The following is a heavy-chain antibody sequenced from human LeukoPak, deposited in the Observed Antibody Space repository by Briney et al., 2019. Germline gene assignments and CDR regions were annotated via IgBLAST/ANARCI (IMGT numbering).Heavy chain of an antibody. CDR3: ARALRLGELSFDY. CDR2: IIPIFGTA. D-gene: IGHD3-16*02. CDR1: GGTFSSYA. V-gene: IGHV1-69*05. Sequence: SVKVSCKASGGTFSSYAISWVRQAPGQGLEWMGGIIPIFGTANYAQKFQGRVTITTDESTSTAYMELSSLRSEGTAVYYCARALRLGELSFDYWGRGTLVTVSS. J-gene: IGHJ4*02.